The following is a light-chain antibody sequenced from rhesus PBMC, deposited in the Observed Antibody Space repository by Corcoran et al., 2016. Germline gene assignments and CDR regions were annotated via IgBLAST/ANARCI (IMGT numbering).Light chain of an antibody. Sequence: DIQMTQSPSSLSASVGDTVTITCRASQGISSYLNWFQQKPGKAPKLLIYAATTLQRGVPSRFSGSGSGTDFTLTISSLQPEDVATYYCQQYKSYPWTFGQGTKVEIK. V-gene: IGKV1-28*02. CDR3: QQYKSYPWT. J-gene: IGKJ1*01. CDR1: QGISSY. CDR2: AAT.